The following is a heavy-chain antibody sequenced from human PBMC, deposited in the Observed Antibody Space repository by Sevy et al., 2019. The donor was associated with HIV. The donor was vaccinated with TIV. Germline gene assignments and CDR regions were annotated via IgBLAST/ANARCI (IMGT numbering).Heavy chain of an antibody. J-gene: IGHJ5*02. Sequence: GGSLRLSCAASGFTFSSYSMNWVRQAPGKGLEWVSYISSSSSTIYYASSVKGRFTVSRDNAKNSLYLQMNSLRDEDTAVYYCARSGGIITMIENKYNWFDPWGQGTLVTVSS. V-gene: IGHV3-48*02. D-gene: IGHD3-22*01. CDR3: ARSGGIITMIENKYNWFDP. CDR2: ISSSSSTI. CDR1: GFTFSSYS.